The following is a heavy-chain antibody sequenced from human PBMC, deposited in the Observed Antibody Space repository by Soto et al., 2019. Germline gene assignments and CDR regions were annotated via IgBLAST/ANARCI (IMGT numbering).Heavy chain of an antibody. J-gene: IGHJ4*02. CDR3: ARWHCVHSSSWYYFDY. CDR2: FYASGST. D-gene: IGHD6-13*01. V-gene: IGHV4-4*07. CDR1: GGSITSYL. Sequence: PSETLSLTSTVSGGSITSYLWGCIRQPAGKGLEWIGRFYASGSTNYNRSLKSRVTMSVDTSKNQFSLKLSSVTAAATAVYYWARWHCVHSSSWYYFDYSGQGALVTVSS.